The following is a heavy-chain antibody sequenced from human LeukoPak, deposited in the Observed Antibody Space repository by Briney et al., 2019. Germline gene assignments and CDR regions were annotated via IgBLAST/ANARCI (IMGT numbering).Heavy chain of an antibody. CDR3: AKETTVAGFYPYFDY. Sequence: GGSLRLSCAASVFTFDNDAMAWVRQAPGKGLEWVSAISSNADHTFYADSVKGRFTISRDNSKNTLYLQMSSLRAEDTAVYYCAKETTVAGFYPYFDYWGQGTLVTVSS. CDR1: VFTFDNDA. J-gene: IGHJ4*02. D-gene: IGHD6-19*01. CDR2: ISSNADHT. V-gene: IGHV3-23*01.